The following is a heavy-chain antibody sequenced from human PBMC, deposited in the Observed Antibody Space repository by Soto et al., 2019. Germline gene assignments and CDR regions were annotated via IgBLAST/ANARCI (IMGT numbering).Heavy chain of an antibody. CDR3: ARVRTSGWSHGAGDY. CDR2: VSFDGRNK. V-gene: IGHV3-30*03. CDR1: GFTFSNFG. D-gene: IGHD6-19*01. Sequence: PGGSLRLSCAASGFTFSNFGIHWVRQAPGKGLEWVAVVSFDGRNKYYADSVKGRFTISRDNSKNTLYLQMDDLRAEDTAVYYCARVRTSGWSHGAGDYWGQGTLV. J-gene: IGHJ4*02.